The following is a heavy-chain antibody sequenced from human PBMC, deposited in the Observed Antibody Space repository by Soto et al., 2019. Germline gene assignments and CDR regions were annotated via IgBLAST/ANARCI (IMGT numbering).Heavy chain of an antibody. V-gene: IGHV1-18*01. Sequence: QVQLVQSGAEVKKPGASVKVSCKASGYTFTSYGISWVRQSPGHCLEWMGWISADNGNTNYAQKLQGRVTMTTDTSTSTAYMELRSLRSDDTAVYYCARGPPIGYYCYGMDVGCQGTTVTVSS. CDR1: GYTFTSYG. J-gene: IGHJ6*02. CDR2: ISADNGNT. CDR3: ARGPPIGYYCYGMDV.